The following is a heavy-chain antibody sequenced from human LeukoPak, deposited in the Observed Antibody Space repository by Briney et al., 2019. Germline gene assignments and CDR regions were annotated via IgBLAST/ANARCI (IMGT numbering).Heavy chain of an antibody. CDR3: ARAGTSPPKTGIGEANWFDP. CDR2: IFHRGGT. CDR1: NDSISSGDYY. D-gene: IGHD1-1*01. V-gene: IGHV4-30-4*01. J-gene: IGHJ5*02. Sequence: SETLSLTCTVSNDSISSGDYYWNWIRQPPGKDLEWIGYIFHRGGTSYNPSLKSRILFSVDTSQNQFSLKLNSVTAAGTAVYYCARAGTSPPKTGIGEANWFDPWGQGTLVTVPS.